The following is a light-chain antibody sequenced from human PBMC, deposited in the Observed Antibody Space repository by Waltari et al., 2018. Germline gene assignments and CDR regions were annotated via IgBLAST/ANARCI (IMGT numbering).Light chain of an antibody. V-gene: IGLV3-19*01. CDR3: HSRDASGVGGS. CDR1: RLRSYY. J-gene: IGLJ2*01. Sequence: SSELTQDPAVSVAMGQTVRITCQGERLRSYYASWYQQRPGQAPRLVMYDKNNRPSGVPDRFSGSSSHNTASLTITGAQAEDEASYYCHSRDASGVGGSFGGGTKLTVL. CDR2: DKN.